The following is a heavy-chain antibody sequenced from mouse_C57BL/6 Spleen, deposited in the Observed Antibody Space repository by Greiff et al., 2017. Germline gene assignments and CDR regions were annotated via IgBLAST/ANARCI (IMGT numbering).Heavy chain of an antibody. Sequence: DVQLQESGGGLVKPGGSLKLSCAASGFTFSSYAMSWVRQTPEKRLEWVATISDGGSYTYYPDNVKGRFTISRDNAKNNLYLQMSHLKSEDTAMYYCARGDLYYFDYWGQGTTLTVSS. D-gene: IGHD3-3*01. V-gene: IGHV5-4*01. CDR2: ISDGGSYT. J-gene: IGHJ2*01. CDR1: GFTFSSYA. CDR3: ARGDLYYFDY.